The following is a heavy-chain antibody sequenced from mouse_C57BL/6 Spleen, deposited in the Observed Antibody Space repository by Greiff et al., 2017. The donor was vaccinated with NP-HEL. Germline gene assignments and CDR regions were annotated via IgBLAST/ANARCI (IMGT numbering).Heavy chain of an antibody. CDR2: IRSKSNNYAT. CDR1: GFSFNTYA. J-gene: IGHJ4*01. Sequence: EVQLVESGGGLVQPKGSLKLSCAASGFSFNTYAMNWVRQAPGKGLEWVARIRSKSNNYATYYADSVKDRFTISRDDSESMLYLQMNNLKTEDTAMYYCVRGGLYHYYAMDYWGQGTSVTVSS. D-gene: IGHD2-1*01. CDR3: VRGGLYHYYAMDY. V-gene: IGHV10-1*01.